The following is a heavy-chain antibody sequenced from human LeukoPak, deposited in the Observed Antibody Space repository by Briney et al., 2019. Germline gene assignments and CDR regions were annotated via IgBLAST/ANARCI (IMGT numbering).Heavy chain of an antibody. CDR1: GFTFSSYA. CDR3: ADGATKYYFVY. D-gene: IGHD4/OR15-4a*01. J-gene: IGHJ4*02. Sequence: GGSLRLSCAASGFTFSSYAMSWVRQAPGKGLEWVSAISGSGGSTYYADSVKGRFTISRDNSKNTLYLQMNSLRAEDSAVYYCADGATKYYFVYWGQGTLVTVSS. V-gene: IGHV3-23*01. CDR2: ISGSGGST.